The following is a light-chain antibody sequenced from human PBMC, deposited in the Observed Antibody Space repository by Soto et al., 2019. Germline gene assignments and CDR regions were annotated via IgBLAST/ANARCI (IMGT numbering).Light chain of an antibody. J-gene: IGLJ2*01. CDR2: SNN. Sequence: QSVLTQPPSASGTPGQRVTISCSGSSSNIGSNTVNWYQQLPGTAPKLLIYSNNQRPSGVPDRFSGSKSGTSASLAISGLQSEDEADYYCAALDDSLNGQVFGGGTKVTVL. CDR1: SSNIGSNT. CDR3: AALDDSLNGQV. V-gene: IGLV1-44*01.